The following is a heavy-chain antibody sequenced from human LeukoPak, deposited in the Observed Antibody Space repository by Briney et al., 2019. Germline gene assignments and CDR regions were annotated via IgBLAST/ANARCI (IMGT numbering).Heavy chain of an antibody. V-gene: IGHV4-59*01. CDR1: GGSISSYY. D-gene: IGHD3-3*01. CDR3: ARDQGYYDFWSGYQGDYYYMDV. Sequence: PSETLSLTCTVSGGSISSYYWSWIRQPPGKGLEWIGYIYYSGSTNYNPSLKSRVTISVDTSKNQFSLKLSSVTAADTAVYYCARDQGYYDFWSGYQGDYYYMDVWGKGTTVTVSS. J-gene: IGHJ6*03. CDR2: IYYSGST.